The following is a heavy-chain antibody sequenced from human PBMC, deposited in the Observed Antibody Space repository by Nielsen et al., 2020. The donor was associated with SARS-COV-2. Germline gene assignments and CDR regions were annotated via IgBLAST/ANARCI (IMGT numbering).Heavy chain of an antibody. V-gene: IGHV3-73*01. J-gene: IGHJ4*02. Sequence: GESLKISCAASGFTFSGSAMHWVRQASGKGLEWVGRIRSKANSYATAYAASVKGRFTISRDDSKNTAYLQMNSLKTEDTAVYYCTTRTDQVGATTHKTIDYWGQGTLVTVSS. D-gene: IGHD1-26*01. CDR2: IRSKANSYAT. CDR3: TTRTDQVGATTHKTIDY. CDR1: GFTFSGSA.